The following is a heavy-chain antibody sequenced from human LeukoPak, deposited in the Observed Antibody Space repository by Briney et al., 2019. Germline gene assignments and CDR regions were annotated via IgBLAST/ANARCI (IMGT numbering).Heavy chain of an antibody. CDR3: AKDEVVGPTNHGLDY. Sequence: GGSLRLSCAASGFTFSSYGMHWVRQAPGKGLEWVAVISYDRSNKFYADSVKGRFTISRDNSKSTLYLQMNSLRAEDTAVYYCAKDEVVGPTNHGLDYWGQGTLVTVSS. CDR2: ISYDRSNK. V-gene: IGHV3-30*18. D-gene: IGHD1-26*01. CDR1: GFTFSSYG. J-gene: IGHJ4*02.